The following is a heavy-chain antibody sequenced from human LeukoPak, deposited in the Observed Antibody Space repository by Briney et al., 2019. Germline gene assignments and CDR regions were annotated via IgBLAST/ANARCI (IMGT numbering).Heavy chain of an antibody. V-gene: IGHV1-3*01. CDR2: INAGNGNT. J-gene: IGHJ6*02. CDR3: AADYSNSYYYYGMDV. Sequence: APVKVSCKASGYTFTSYAMHWVRQAPGQRLEWMGWINAGNGNTKYSQKFQGRVTITRDMSTSTAYMELSSLRSEDTAVYYCAADYSNSYYYYGMDVWGQGTTVTVSS. CDR1: GYTFTSYA. D-gene: IGHD4-11*01.